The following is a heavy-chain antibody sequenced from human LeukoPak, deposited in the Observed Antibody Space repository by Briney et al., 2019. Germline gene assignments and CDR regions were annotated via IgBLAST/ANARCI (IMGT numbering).Heavy chain of an antibody. V-gene: IGHV3-7*01. CDR3: AREGRGYDTPIDY. D-gene: IGHD5-12*01. J-gene: IGHJ4*02. CDR2: IKQDGSEK. CDR1: GFTFSSYW. Sequence: PGGSLRLSCAASGFTFSSYWMSWVRQAPGKGLEWVANIKQDGSEKYYVDSVKGRFTISRDNAKNSLYLQMNSLRAEDTAVYYCAREGRGYDTPIDYWGQGTLVTVSS.